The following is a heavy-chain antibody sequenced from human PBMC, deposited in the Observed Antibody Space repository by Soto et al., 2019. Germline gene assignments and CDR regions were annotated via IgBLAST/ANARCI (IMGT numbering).Heavy chain of an antibody. V-gene: IGHV1-69*06. Sequence: QVQLVQSGAEVKKPGSSVKVSCKASGGTFSSYAISWVRQAPGQGLEWMGGIIPIFGTANYAQKFQGRVTITADKSTSTAYMGLSSLRSEDTAVYYCARDSDSRGYYPDYFDYWGQGTLVTVSS. J-gene: IGHJ4*02. CDR2: IIPIFGTA. CDR3: ARDSDSRGYYPDYFDY. D-gene: IGHD3-22*01. CDR1: GGTFSSYA.